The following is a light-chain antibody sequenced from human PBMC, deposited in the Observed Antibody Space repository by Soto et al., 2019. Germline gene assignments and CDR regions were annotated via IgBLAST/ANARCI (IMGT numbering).Light chain of an antibody. J-gene: IGKJ5*01. CDR3: QQSDSLPIT. V-gene: IGKV1-33*01. Sequence: DIQMTPSPSSLSPSVADRVTITCRASQDISNYLNWYQQRPGKAPKLLIYDASNLERGVPSRFSGTRSGTHFTFAITSLQPEDVATSYCQQSDSLPITFGQGTRLEI. CDR1: QDISNY. CDR2: DAS.